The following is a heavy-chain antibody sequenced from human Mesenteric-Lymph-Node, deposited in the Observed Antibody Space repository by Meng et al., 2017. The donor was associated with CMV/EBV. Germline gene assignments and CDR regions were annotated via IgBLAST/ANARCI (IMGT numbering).Heavy chain of an antibody. V-gene: IGHV3-23*01. J-gene: IGHJ4*02. Sequence: ASGFTFSSYAMSWVRQAPGKGLEWVSGISGSGGSTYYADSVKGRFTISRDNSKNTLYLQMNSLRAEDTAVYYCTKDRVATILCDFDYWGQGTLVTVSS. CDR3: TKDRVATILCDFDY. D-gene: IGHD5-24*01. CDR1: GFTFSSYA. CDR2: ISGSGGST.